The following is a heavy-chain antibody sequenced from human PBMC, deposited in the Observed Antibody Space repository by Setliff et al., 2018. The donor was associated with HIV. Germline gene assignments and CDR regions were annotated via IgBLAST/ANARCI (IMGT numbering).Heavy chain of an antibody. Sequence: PGGSLRLSCEASGFTFSNYWMYWVRQAPGKGLVWVSRIERDGSSTYYADSVRGRFTISRDNSKNTLYLQMNSLRPEDTAVYYCAKVDNGHCLSNSCRDFDYWGQGTLVTVSS. CDR3: AKVDNGHCLSNSCRDFDY. D-gene: IGHD2-2*03. V-gene: IGHV3-74*01. CDR1: GFTFSNYW. J-gene: IGHJ4*02. CDR2: IERDGSST.